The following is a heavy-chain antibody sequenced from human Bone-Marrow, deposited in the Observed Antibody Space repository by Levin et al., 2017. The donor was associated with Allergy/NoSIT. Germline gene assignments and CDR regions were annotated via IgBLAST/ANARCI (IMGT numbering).Heavy chain of an antibody. D-gene: IGHD2-21*02. Sequence: GGSLRLTCAASGFTFNKFGKHWVRQGPGKGLEWVAVISFDASQEYYADSVKGRFTISRDNSKNTLYLQMNSLRPEDTAVYFCAKIGDCSSGVCFWETLHDAFDVWGQGTMVSVSS. CDR3: AKIGDCSSGVCFWETLHDAFDV. J-gene: IGHJ3*01. CDR2: ISFDASQE. V-gene: IGHV3-30*18. CDR1: GFTFNKFG.